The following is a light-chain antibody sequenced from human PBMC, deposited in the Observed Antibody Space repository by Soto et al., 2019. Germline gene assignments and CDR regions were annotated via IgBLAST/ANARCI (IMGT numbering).Light chain of an antibody. CDR1: QSVSSNY. J-gene: IGKJ3*01. CDR2: GAS. V-gene: IGKV3-20*01. CDR3: QQYGSSTGFT. Sequence: EIVLTQSPGTLSLSPGERATLSCRASQSVSSNYLAWYQQKPGQAPRLLIYGASGRATGTPDRFSGSGSGTDFTLTISRLEPEDFAVYYCQQYGSSTGFTFGPGTKVDIK.